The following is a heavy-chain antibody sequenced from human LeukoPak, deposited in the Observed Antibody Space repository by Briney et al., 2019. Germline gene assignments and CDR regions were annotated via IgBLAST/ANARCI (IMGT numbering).Heavy chain of an antibody. V-gene: IGHV3-74*01. CDR3: ARDYGDYVDMAFDT. J-gene: IGHJ3*02. CDR2: IISDGSRT. CDR1: GFTFSSYW. D-gene: IGHD4-17*01. Sequence: QPGGSLRLSCAASGFTFSSYWVQWVCQGLGEGLWWVSRIISDGSRTSYADSVKGRFTISRDNDKNTLYLQMNSLRAEDTAVYYCARDYGDYVDMAFDTWGQGTMVTVSS.